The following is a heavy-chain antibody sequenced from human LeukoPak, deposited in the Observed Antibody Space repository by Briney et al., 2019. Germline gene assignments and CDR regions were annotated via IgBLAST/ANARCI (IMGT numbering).Heavy chain of an antibody. Sequence: GGSLRLSCAASGFTFSDYYMSWIRQAPGKGLEWVSYISSSGSTIYYADSVKGRFTISRDNAKNSLYLQMNSLRAEDTAVYYCARDLPSVGANAFDIWGQGTMVTVSS. CDR3: ARDLPSVGANAFDI. D-gene: IGHD1-26*01. CDR2: ISSSGSTI. V-gene: IGHV3-11*01. CDR1: GFTFSDYY. J-gene: IGHJ3*02.